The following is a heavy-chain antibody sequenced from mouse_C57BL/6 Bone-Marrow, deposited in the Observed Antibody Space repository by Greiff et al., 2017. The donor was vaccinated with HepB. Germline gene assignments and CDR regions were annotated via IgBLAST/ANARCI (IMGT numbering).Heavy chain of an antibody. V-gene: IGHV1-55*01. Sequence: VQLQQPGAELVKPGASVKMSCKASGYTFTSYWITWVKQRPGQGLEWIGDIYPGSGSTNYNEKFKSKATLTVDTSSSTAYMQLSSLTSEASAVYYCARGNYYGSSLFDYWGQGTTLTVSS. CDR1: GYTFTSYW. D-gene: IGHD1-1*01. CDR3: ARGNYYGSSLFDY. CDR2: IYPGSGST. J-gene: IGHJ2*01.